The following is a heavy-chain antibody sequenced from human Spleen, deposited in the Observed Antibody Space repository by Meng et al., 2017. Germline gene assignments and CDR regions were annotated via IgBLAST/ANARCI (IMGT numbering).Heavy chain of an antibody. CDR1: CGSISSSNW. J-gene: IGHJ5*02. V-gene: IGHV4-4*02. Sequence: QLQLLESGPGLVELSGTVALTCAVSCGSISSSNWWRWLRQPPGKGLEWMGEMYHTGSPNYNPSLKSRVTFSVDKSKNEFSLKLSSVTAADTAVYYCARRYGASAYNWFDPWGQGTLVTVSS. CDR3: ARRYGASAYNWFDP. CDR2: MYHTGSP. D-gene: IGHD4-17*01.